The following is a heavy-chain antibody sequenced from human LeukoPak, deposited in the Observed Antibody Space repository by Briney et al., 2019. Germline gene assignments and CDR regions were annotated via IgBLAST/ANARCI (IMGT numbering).Heavy chain of an antibody. Sequence: SETLSLTCAVSGYSISSGYYWGWIRQPPGKGLEWIGSIYHSGSTYYNPSLKSRVTISVDTFKNQFSLKLSSVTAADTAVYYCARQGYCSSTSCYTGSWFDPWGQGTLVTVSS. J-gene: IGHJ5*02. D-gene: IGHD2-2*02. CDR2: IYHSGST. CDR1: GYSISSGYY. CDR3: ARQGYCSSTSCYTGSWFDP. V-gene: IGHV4-38-2*01.